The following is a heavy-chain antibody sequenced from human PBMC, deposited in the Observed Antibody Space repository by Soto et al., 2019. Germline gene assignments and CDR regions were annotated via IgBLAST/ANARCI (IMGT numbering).Heavy chain of an antibody. D-gene: IGHD3-22*01. Sequence: SXGSLRLSCAAAGCTFSSYGMPWVRQAPGKGLEWVAVISYDGSNKYYADSVKGRFTISRDNSKNTLYLQMNSLRAEDTAVYYCAKAFYYYDSSGPVDSWGQGTLATVSS. CDR2: ISYDGSNK. J-gene: IGHJ4*02. V-gene: IGHV3-30*18. CDR1: GCTFSSYG. CDR3: AKAFYYYDSSGPVDS.